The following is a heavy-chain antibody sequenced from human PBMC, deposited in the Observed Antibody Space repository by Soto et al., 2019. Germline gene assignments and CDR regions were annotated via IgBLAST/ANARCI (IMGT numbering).Heavy chain of an antibody. CDR2: IYPGDSDT. J-gene: IGHJ3*02. Sequence: GESLKISCKGSGYSFTSYWIGWVRQMPGKGLEWMGIIYPGDSDTRYSPSFQGQVTISADKSISTAYLKWSSLKASDTAMYYCARQVPLFGELLPLFGAFDIWGQGTMVTVSS. CDR1: GYSFTSYW. CDR3: ARQVPLFGELLPLFGAFDI. D-gene: IGHD3-10*02. V-gene: IGHV5-51*01.